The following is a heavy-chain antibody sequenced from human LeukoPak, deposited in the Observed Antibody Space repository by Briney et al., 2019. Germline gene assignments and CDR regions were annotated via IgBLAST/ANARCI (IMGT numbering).Heavy chain of an antibody. CDR1: GGSVSSYY. CDR2: IYYSGST. Sequence: SETLSLTCTVSGGSVSSYYWNWIRQPPGKGLEWIGYIYYSGSTNYNPSLKSRVTISVDTSKNQFSLKLSSVTAADTAVYCCAREKFGYSDYWGQGTLVTVSS. V-gene: IGHV4-59*02. D-gene: IGHD5-18*01. J-gene: IGHJ4*02. CDR3: AREKFGYSDY.